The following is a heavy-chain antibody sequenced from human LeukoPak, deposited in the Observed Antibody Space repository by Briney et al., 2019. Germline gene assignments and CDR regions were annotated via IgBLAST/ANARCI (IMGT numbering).Heavy chain of an antibody. V-gene: IGHV3-7*01. CDR1: GFNFSWYW. Sequence: GGSLRLSCAASGFNFSWYWMTWVRQAPGKGLEWVANINQEANEIYYVGSVKGRFTISRDNTHNSLYLQMNSLRSEDTAVYYCARPGGIYSENWLDPWGQGTLVTVSS. CDR2: INQEANEI. D-gene: IGHD1-26*01. CDR3: ARPGGIYSENWLDP. J-gene: IGHJ5*02.